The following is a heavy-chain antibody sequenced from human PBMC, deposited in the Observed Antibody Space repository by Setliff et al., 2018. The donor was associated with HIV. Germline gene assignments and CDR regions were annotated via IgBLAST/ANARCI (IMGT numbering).Heavy chain of an antibody. D-gene: IGHD3-10*01. CDR1: GGSISSGSYY. CDR3: AFVMVRGPNRKHAFDI. CDR2: IYTSGST. Sequence: SETLSLTCTVSGGSISSGSYYWSWIRQPAGKGLEWIGRIYTSGSTNYNPSRKSRVTISVDTSKNQFSLKLSSATAADTAVYCCAFVMVRGPNRKHAFDIWGQGKMGTVSS. J-gene: IGHJ3*02. V-gene: IGHV4-61*02.